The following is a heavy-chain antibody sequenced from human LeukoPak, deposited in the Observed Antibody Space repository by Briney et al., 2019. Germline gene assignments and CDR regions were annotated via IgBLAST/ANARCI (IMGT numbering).Heavy chain of an antibody. CDR3: AKARGFCSGGSCYNPFDP. Sequence: GGSLRLSCAASGFTVSSNYMSWVRQAPGKGLEWVSGISGSDGSTYYADSVKGRFTISRDYSKNTLYVQMNSLRAEDTAVYYCAKARGFCSGGSCYNPFDPWGQGTLVTVSS. J-gene: IGHJ5*02. D-gene: IGHD2-15*01. V-gene: IGHV3-23*01. CDR1: GFTVSSNY. CDR2: ISGSDGST.